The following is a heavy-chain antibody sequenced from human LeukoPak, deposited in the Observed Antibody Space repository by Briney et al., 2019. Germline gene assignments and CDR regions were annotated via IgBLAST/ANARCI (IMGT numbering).Heavy chain of an antibody. CDR1: GFTFSSYS. CDR2: ISSSSSYI. J-gene: IGHJ3*02. V-gene: IGHV3-21*01. D-gene: IGHD7-27*01. CDR3: ARDRDWGVYAFDI. Sequence: GGSLRLSCAASGFTFSSYSMNWVRQAPGKGLEWVSSISSSSSYIYYADSVKGRFTISRDNAKNSLYLQMNSLRAEDTAVYYCARDRDWGVYAFDIWGQGTMVTVSS.